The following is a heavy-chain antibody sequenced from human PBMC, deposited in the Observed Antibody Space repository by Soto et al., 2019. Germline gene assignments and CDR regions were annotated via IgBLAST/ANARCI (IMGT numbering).Heavy chain of an antibody. Sequence: EVQLVESGGGLVQPGGSLRLSCAASGFTFSSYSMNWVRQAPGKGLEWVSYISSSGSTIYYEDSVKGRFTISRDNAKNSLYLPMNSLRDEDTAVYYCAREGYDYVWLILFDYLGQGTLVTVSS. J-gene: IGHJ4*02. CDR2: ISSSGSTI. CDR1: GFTFSSYS. D-gene: IGHD3-16*01. V-gene: IGHV3-48*02. CDR3: AREGYDYVWLILFDY.